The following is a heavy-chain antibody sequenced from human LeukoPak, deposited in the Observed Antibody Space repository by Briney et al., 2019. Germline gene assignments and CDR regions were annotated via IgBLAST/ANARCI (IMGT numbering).Heavy chain of an antibody. CDR2: INPSGGST. J-gene: IGHJ6*03. CDR1: GYTFTSYY. V-gene: IGHV1-46*01. CDR3: ARDGVLRFLEWLSPTYYYCMDV. Sequence: ASVKVSCKASGYTFTSYYMHWVRQAPGQGLEWMGIINPSGGSTSYAQKFQGRVTMTRDTSTSTVYMELSSLRSEDTAVYYCARDGVLRFLEWLSPTYYYCMDVWGKGTTVTVSS. D-gene: IGHD3-3*01.